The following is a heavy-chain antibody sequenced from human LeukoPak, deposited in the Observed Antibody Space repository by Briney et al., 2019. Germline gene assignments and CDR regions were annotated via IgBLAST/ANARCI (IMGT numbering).Heavy chain of an antibody. CDR2: MNPKSGNT. D-gene: IGHD6-19*01. J-gene: IGHJ4*02. V-gene: IGHV1-8*03. CDR3: ARRKGSGWYFDY. Sequence: ASVTVSCKASGYTFTSYDINWVRQATGQGLEWMGWMNPKSGNTGYAQKFQGRVTITRNTSISTAYMELSSLRSEDTAVYYCARRKGSGWYFDYWGQGTLVTVSS. CDR1: GYTFTSYD.